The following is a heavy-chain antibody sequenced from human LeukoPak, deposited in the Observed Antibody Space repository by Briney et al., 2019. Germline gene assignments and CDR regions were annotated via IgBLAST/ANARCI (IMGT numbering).Heavy chain of an antibody. V-gene: IGHV4-4*09. Sequence: PSETLSLTCTVSGGSISSYYWSWIRQPPGKGLEWIGYIYTSGSTNYNPSLKSRVTISVDTSKNQFSLKLSSVTAADTAVYYCARAQSRVNYDFWSGHLSSYYYYMDVWGKGTTVTVSS. CDR2: IYTSGST. CDR1: GGSISSYY. D-gene: IGHD3-3*01. CDR3: ARAQSRVNYDFWSGHLSSYYYYMDV. J-gene: IGHJ6*03.